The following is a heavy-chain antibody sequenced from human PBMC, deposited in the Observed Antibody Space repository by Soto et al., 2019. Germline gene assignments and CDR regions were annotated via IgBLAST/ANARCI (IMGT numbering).Heavy chain of an antibody. D-gene: IGHD2-21*02. V-gene: IGHV1-69*13. CDR1: GGTFSSYA. Sequence: SVKVSCKASGGTFSSYAISWVRQAPGQGLEWMGGIIPIFGTANYAQKFQGRVTITADESTSTAYMELSSLRSEDTAVYYCAANCCGGWHHIPHYYGIDVWGQGTTVTVSS. J-gene: IGHJ6*02. CDR2: IIPIFGTA. CDR3: AANCCGGWHHIPHYYGIDV.